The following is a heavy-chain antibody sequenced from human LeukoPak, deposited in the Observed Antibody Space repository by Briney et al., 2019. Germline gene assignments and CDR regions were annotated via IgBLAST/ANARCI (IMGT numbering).Heavy chain of an antibody. J-gene: IGHJ4*02. CDR3: ARDLTARVSEGTHDY. D-gene: IGHD1-1*01. CDR1: GGSISSYY. CDR2: IYTSGST. V-gene: IGHV4-4*07. Sequence: PSETLSLTCTVSGGSISSYYWSWIRQPAGKGLEWIGRIYTSGSTNYNPSLKSRVTMSVDTSKNQFSLKLSSVTAADTAVYYCARDLTARVSEGTHDYWGQGTLVTVSS.